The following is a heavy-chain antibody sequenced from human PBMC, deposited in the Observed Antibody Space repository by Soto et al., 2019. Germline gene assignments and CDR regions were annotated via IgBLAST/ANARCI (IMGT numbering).Heavy chain of an antibody. CDR2: ISPYDGNT. CDR1: SYTFTSYC. V-gene: IGHV1-18*04. Sequence: ASALVSCNASSYTFTSYCIIWVRQAARQGLEWMVCISPYDGNTNYAQKFQGRVTMTRDTSTSTVYMELSSLRSEYTAVYYCTRGGPTVVNPEDIDYWGQGTLVTVSS. CDR3: TRGGPTVVNPEDIDY. D-gene: IGHD4-17*01. J-gene: IGHJ4*02.